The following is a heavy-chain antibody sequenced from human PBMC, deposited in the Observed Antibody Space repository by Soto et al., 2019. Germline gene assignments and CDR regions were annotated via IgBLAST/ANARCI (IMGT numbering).Heavy chain of an antibody. D-gene: IGHD6-13*01. J-gene: IGHJ6*02. CDR1: GGSISSSNW. V-gene: IGHV4-4*02. CDR2: IYHSGST. Sequence: PSETLSLTCAVSGGSISSSNWWSWVRQPPGKGLEWIGEIYHSGSTNYNPSLKSRVTISVDKSKNQFSLKLSSVTAADTAVYYCARDESRIADSPAYYYYGMDVWAQGTTVPVSS. CDR3: ARDESRIADSPAYYYYGMDV.